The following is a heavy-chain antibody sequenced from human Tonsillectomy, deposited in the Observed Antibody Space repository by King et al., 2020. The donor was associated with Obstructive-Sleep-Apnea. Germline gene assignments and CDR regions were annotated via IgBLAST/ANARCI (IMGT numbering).Heavy chain of an antibody. J-gene: IGHJ6*02. CDR2: IWYDGNNK. CDR3: ARDPLYGSRYYYYGMDV. V-gene: IGHV3-33*01. Sequence: QVQLVQSGGGVVQPGRSLRLSCAASGFTFSTYGMHWVRQAPGKGLEWVAVIWYDGNNKYYADSVKGRFTISRDNSKNTLYLQMNSLRAEDTAVYYCARDPLYGSRYYYYGMDVWGQGTTVTVSS. D-gene: IGHD3-10*01. CDR1: GFTFSTYG.